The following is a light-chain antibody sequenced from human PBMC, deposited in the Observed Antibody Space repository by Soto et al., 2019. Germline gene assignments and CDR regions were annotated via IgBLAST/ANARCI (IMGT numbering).Light chain of an antibody. CDR1: QSVSSR. CDR2: GAS. CDR3: HQYNNLWT. J-gene: IGKJ1*01. Sequence: EIVMTQSLATLSVSPGARVALSCRASQSVSSRLAWNQQKPGQSPRLLIYGASTRATGIPARFSGSGSGTEFTLTISSLQSEDFGVYYCHQYNNLWTFGQGTKVDIK. V-gene: IGKV3-15*01.